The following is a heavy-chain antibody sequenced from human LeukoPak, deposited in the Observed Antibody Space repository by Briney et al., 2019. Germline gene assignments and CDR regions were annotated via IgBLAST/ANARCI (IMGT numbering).Heavy chain of an antibody. CDR2: IYYSGSS. J-gene: IGHJ5*02. Sequence: PSQTLSLTCTVSGGSISSGGYYWSWMRQPPGKGLEWIGYIYYSGSSYYHASLKSRVTIFVDTSKNQLSLKLSSVTAADTAVYYCARAPVRVDLNWFDPWGQGTLVTVSS. CDR3: ARAPVRVDLNWFDP. V-gene: IGHV4-31*03. CDR1: GGSISSGGYY. D-gene: IGHD1-1*01.